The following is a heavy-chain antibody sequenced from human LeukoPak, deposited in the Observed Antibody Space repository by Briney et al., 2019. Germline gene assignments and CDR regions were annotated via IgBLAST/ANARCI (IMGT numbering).Heavy chain of an antibody. CDR3: ARDGGIWDPYMVRGVIPLDY. Sequence: PGGSLRLSCAASGFTFSSYSMNWVRQAPGKGLEWVSSISSSSSYIYYADSVKGRFTIPRDNAKNSLYPQMNSLRAEDTAVYYCARDGGIWDPYMVRGVIPLDYWGQGTLVTVSS. D-gene: IGHD3-10*01. V-gene: IGHV3-21*01. CDR2: ISSSSSYI. CDR1: GFTFSSYS. J-gene: IGHJ4*02.